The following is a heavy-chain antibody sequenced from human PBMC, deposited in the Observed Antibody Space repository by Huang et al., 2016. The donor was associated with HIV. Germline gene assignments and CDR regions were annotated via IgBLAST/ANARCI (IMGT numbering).Heavy chain of an antibody. CDR2: ISGSGGRE. CDR1: EPTFNTYA. Sequence: ELVESGGGPVQPGGSMRLSCAASEPTFNTYAMAWVRQAPGKGLEWVSSISGSGGRENYADSGKGRFTISRDNSRNTLHLQMNSLRGEDTAVYYCARFTLGSFYYGMDVWGQGTTVTVSS. J-gene: IGHJ6*02. D-gene: IGHD3-10*01. CDR3: ARFTLGSFYYGMDV. V-gene: IGHV3-23*04.